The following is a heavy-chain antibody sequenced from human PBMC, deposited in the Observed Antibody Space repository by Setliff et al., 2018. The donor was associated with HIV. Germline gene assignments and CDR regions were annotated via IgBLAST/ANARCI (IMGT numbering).Heavy chain of an antibody. J-gene: IGHJ4*02. CDR2: ISASNGNT. Sequence: ASVKVSCKASGYTFSRYGITWVRQAPGQGLERMGWISASNGNTNYAQKFQGRVTMTTDTSTSTAYMELRSLRSDDTAVYYRARAGAEVTSHFDWWGQGTLVTVSS. CDR1: GYTFSRYG. D-gene: IGHD2-21*02. V-gene: IGHV1-18*01. CDR3: ARAGAEVTSHFDW.